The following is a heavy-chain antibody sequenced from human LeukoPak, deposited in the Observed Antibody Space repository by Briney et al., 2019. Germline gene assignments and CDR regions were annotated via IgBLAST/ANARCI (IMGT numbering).Heavy chain of an antibody. J-gene: IGHJ4*02. CDR2: INPNSGGT. Sequence: ASVKASCKASGYTFTGYYMHWVRQAPGQGLEWMGWINPNSGGTNYAQKFQGRVTMTRDTSISTAYMELSRLRSDDMAVYYCVRLKGYSSGWIDYWGQGTLVIVSS. CDR1: GYTFTGYY. D-gene: IGHD6-19*01. V-gene: IGHV1-2*02. CDR3: VRLKGYSSGWIDY.